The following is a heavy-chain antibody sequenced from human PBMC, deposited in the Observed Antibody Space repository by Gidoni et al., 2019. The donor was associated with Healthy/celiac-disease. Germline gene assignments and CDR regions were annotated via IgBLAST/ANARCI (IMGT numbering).Heavy chain of an antibody. J-gene: IGHJ4*02. CDR2: SYYSGST. D-gene: IGHD1-26*01. CDR1: GGSISSSSYY. CDR3: ARHTGSYYYFDY. Sequence: QLQLQESGPGLVKPSETLSLTCTVSGGSISSSSYYWGWIRQPPGKGLEWIGSSYYSGSTYYNPSLKSRVTISVDTSKNQFSLKLSSVTAADTAVYYCARHTGSYYYFDYWGQGTLVTVSS. V-gene: IGHV4-39*01.